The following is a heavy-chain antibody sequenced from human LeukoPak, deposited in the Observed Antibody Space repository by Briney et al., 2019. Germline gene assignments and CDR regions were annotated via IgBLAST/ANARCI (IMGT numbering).Heavy chain of an antibody. D-gene: IGHD2-2*01. V-gene: IGHV3-23*01. J-gene: IGHJ4*02. CDR1: GFTFSSYA. Sequence: GGSLRLSCAASGFTFSSYAMSWVCQAPGKGPEWVSSISDSGGSTYYADSVKGRFTISGDNSKNTLYLQIDTLRAEDTAVYYCAQTGPTGGFCSSTSCYGVDYWGQGTLVTVSS. CDR3: AQTGPTGGFCSSTSCYGVDY. CDR2: ISDSGGST.